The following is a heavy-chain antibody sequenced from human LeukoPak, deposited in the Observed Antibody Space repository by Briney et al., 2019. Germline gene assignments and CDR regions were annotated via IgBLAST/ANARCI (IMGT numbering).Heavy chain of an antibody. J-gene: IGHJ6*02. CDR1: GFTFSSYG. CDR3: ARDANYGDYRYYYSGMDV. CDR2: IWYDGSNK. D-gene: IGHD4-17*01. Sequence: GGSLRLSCAASGFTFSSYGMHWVRQAPGKGLEWVAVIWYDGSNKYYADSVKGRFTISRDNSKNTLYLQMNSLRAEDTAVYYCARDANYGDYRYYYSGMDVWGQGTTVTVSS. V-gene: IGHV3-33*01.